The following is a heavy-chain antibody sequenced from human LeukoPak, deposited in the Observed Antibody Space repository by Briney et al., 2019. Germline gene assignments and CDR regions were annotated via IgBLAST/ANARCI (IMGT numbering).Heavy chain of an antibody. D-gene: IGHD1-26*01. CDR2: ISGSGGST. CDR1: GFTFTSYA. V-gene: IGHV3-23*01. Sequence: PGGSLRLSCAASGFTFTSYAMSWVRQAPGKGLEWVSTISGSGGSTYYADSVEGRFTISRDNPKNTLYLQMNSLRAEDTAVYYCAKDRIVGAHPFDYWGQGTLVTVSS. J-gene: IGHJ4*02. CDR3: AKDRIVGAHPFDY.